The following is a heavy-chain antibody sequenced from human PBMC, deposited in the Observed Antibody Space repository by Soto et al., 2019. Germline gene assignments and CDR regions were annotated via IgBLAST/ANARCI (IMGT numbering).Heavy chain of an antibody. Sequence: QLLLQESGPGLVKPSETLSLTCAVSGASISESSHYWAWIRQPPGKGLEWIASIYYTGRTYYNPPPRRRPTISLDTSRDQFSLNLSSVTAADMAVYYCARHLGNSGHWAFDFWGQGTLVPVSS. V-gene: IGHV4-39*01. J-gene: IGHJ4*02. CDR2: IYYTGRT. CDR3: ARHLGNSGHWAFDF. CDR1: GASISESSHY. D-gene: IGHD1-1*01.